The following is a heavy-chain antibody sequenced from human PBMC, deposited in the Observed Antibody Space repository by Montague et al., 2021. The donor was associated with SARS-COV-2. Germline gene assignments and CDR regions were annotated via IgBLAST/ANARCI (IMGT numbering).Heavy chain of an antibody. CDR2: TYYRSKWYN. J-gene: IGHJ5*02. D-gene: IGHD3-10*01. Sequence: CAISGDSVSSNSAAWNWIRQSPSRGLEWLGRTYYRSKWYNDYAVSVKSRITINPDTSKNQFSLQLNSVTPEDTAVYYCARDLDYYGPGSYPEGFDPWGQGTLVTVSS. CDR1: GDSVSSNSAA. CDR3: ARDLDYYGPGSYPEGFDP. V-gene: IGHV6-1*01.